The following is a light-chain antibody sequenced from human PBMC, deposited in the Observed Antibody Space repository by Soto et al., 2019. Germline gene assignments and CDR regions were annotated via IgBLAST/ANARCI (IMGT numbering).Light chain of an antibody. CDR1: SSSIGRNP. V-gene: IGLV1-44*01. J-gene: IGLJ2*01. CDR2: DDD. CDR3: AAWDDGLEGLL. Sequence: QSVLTQPPSASGTPGQRVTVSCSGGSSSIGRNPVSWYQQLPGTAPKLVIYDDDDERPSGVPDRFSGSRSGTSASLAISGLQSEDEADYYCAAWDDGLEGLLFGGGTQLTVL.